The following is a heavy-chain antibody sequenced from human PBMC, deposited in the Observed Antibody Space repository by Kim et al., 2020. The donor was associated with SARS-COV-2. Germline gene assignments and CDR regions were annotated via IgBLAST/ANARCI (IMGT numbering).Heavy chain of an antibody. CDR3: AKDPEVVVGGMDV. Sequence: ADSVKGRFTISRDNSKNTLYLQMNSLRAEDTAVYYCAKDPEVVVGGMDVWGQGTTVTVSS. J-gene: IGHJ6*02. D-gene: IGHD2-15*01. V-gene: IGHV3-23*01.